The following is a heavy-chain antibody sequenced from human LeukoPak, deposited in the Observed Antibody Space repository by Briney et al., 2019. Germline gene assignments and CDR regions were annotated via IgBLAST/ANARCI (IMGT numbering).Heavy chain of an antibody. CDR2: ISWNSGSI. CDR3: AKDIGGYGGATSKYGFDY. Sequence: GGSLRLSCGASGFTFDDYDMQWVRQAPGKGLEWGSGISWNSGSIGYADSVKGRFTISRDNAKNSLYLQMNSLRAEDTALYYCAKDIGGYGGATSKYGFDYWGQGTLVTVSS. CDR1: GFTFDDYD. V-gene: IGHV3-9*01. D-gene: IGHD5-12*01. J-gene: IGHJ4*02.